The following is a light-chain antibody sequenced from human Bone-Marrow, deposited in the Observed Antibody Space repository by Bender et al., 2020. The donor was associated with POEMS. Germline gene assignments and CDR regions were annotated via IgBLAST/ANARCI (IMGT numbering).Light chain of an antibody. J-gene: IGLJ1*01. Sequence: QSALTQPASVSGSPGQSITISCTGTSSDVGTFNLVSWYQQHPGKAPKLIIYEVNKRPSGVSYRFSGSKSGNTASLTISGLQAEDETDYYCCSYAGGFTWIFGTGTKVAVL. CDR3: CSYAGGFTWI. CDR2: EVN. V-gene: IGLV2-23*02. CDR1: SSDVGTFNL.